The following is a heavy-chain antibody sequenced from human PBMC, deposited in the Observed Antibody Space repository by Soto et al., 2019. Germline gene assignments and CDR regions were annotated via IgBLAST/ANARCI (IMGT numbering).Heavy chain of an antibody. V-gene: IGHV3-23*01. Sequence: EVQLLESGGGLVQPGGSLRLSCAASGFIFSSYAMSWVRQAPGKGLEWVSAISGNGGRTYYADSVKGRFTISRDTSKNTRDLQMNSRRAEDTAVYDWAIRDSCDYWGQGTLVTVSS. J-gene: IGHJ4*02. CDR2: ISGNGGRT. CDR1: GFIFSSYA. D-gene: IGHD3-10*01. CDR3: AIRDSCDY.